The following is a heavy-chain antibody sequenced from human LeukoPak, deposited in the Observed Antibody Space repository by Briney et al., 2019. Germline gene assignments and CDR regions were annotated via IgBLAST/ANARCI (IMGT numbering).Heavy chain of an antibody. V-gene: IGHV3-23*01. J-gene: IGHJ4*02. Sequence: GGSLRLSCAASGFTFSSYAMSWVRQAPGKGLEWVSAISGSGGSTYYADSVKGRFTISRDNSKNTLYLQMNSLRAEDTAVYYCAKDGGITIFGVVPTAFDYWGQGTLVIVSS. CDR3: AKDGGITIFGVVPTAFDY. CDR1: GFTFSSYA. D-gene: IGHD3-3*01. CDR2: ISGSGGST.